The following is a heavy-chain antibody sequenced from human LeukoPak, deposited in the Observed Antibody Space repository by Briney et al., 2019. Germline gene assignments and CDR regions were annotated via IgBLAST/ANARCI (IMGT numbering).Heavy chain of an antibody. V-gene: IGHV1-69*13. D-gene: IGHD3/OR15-3a*01. J-gene: IGHJ4*02. CDR1: GGTFSSYA. CDR3: ARTAEGYFLTGYYYDY. Sequence: SVKVSCKASGGTFSSYAISWVRQAPGQGLEWIGGIIPIFGTANYAQKFQGRVTITAGESTSTAYMELSSLRSEDTAVYYCARTAEGYFLTGYYYDYWGQGTLVTVSS. CDR2: IIPIFGTA.